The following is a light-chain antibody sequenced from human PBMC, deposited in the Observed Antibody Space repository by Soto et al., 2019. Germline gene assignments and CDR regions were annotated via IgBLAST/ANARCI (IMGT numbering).Light chain of an antibody. CDR3: QQADSFPLT. CDR2: AAS. J-gene: IGKJ4*01. Sequence: DIQMTQSPSSLSASVGDKXTITCRASQSISSYLNWYQQKPGKAPKLLIYAASSLQSGVPSRFSGIGSGTDFTLTINSLQPEDVATYYCQQADSFPLTFGGGTKVDIK. CDR1: QSISSY. V-gene: IGKV1-39*01.